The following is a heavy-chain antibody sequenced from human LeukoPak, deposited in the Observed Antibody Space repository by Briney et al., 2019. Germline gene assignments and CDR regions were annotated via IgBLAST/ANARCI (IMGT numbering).Heavy chain of an antibody. Sequence: GGSLRLSCAASGFTFSTYAMGWARQAPGKGLEWVSGISGGVGRTYYADSVKGRFAISRDNSKNTLYLQMNSLRAEDTAVYYCAKRYYGSGNYDPLFEYWGQGTLVTVSS. CDR3: AKRYYGSGNYDPLFEY. D-gene: IGHD3-10*01. CDR1: GFTFSTYA. CDR2: ISGGVGRT. J-gene: IGHJ4*02. V-gene: IGHV3-23*01.